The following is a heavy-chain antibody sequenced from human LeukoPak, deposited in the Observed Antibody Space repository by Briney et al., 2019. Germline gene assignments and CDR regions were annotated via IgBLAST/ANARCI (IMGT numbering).Heavy chain of an antibody. CDR3: VVPLAPSGALAY. CDR1: GGSFSGYY. Sequence: PSETLSLTCAVYGGSFSGYYWSWIRQPPGKGLEWIGEINHSGSTNYNPSLKSRVTISVDTSKNQFSLKLSSVTAADTAVYYCVVPLAPSGALAYWGQETLATVP. V-gene: IGHV4-34*01. CDR2: INHSGST. J-gene: IGHJ4*02. D-gene: IGHD3-10*01.